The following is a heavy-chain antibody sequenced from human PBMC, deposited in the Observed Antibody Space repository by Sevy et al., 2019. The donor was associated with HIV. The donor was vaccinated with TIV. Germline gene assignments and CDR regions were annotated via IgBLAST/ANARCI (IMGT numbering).Heavy chain of an antibody. D-gene: IGHD6-13*01. J-gene: IGHJ4*02. CDR2: IKQDGSVR. Sequence: GGSLRLSCAASGFSLNSYWMSWVRQAPGKGLEWVANIKQDGSVRYYVDSWKGRFTISRDNARNLLYLQMDSLRAEDTALYYCVRAIAADGSFWGQGTLVTVSS. CDR1: GFSLNSYW. V-gene: IGHV3-7*01. CDR3: VRAIAADGSF.